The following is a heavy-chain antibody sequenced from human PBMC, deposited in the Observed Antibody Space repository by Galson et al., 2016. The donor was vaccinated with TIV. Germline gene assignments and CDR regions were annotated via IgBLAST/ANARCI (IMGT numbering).Heavy chain of an antibody. CDR1: GFSLSNYW. D-gene: IGHD5-24*01. J-gene: IGHJ4*02. CDR3: VREMAVSGGV. Sequence: SLRLSCAASGFSLSNYWMLWVRQAPGKGLEWVANINQDGSKIDYVNSVKGRFTITRDNVKNSLYLQMNNMRAEYTSLYYCVREMAVSGGVWGQGTLVTVSS. V-gene: IGHV3-7*01. CDR2: INQDGSKI.